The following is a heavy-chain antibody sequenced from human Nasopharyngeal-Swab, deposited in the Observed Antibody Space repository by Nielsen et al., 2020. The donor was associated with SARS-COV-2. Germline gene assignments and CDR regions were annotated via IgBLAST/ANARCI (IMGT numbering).Heavy chain of an antibody. J-gene: IGHJ6*02. V-gene: IGHV3-72*01. CDR1: GSTFSAHY. Sequence: GGSLRLSCAASGSTFSAHYMDWVRQAPGKGLEWVGRSRNKANSYTTEYAASVKGRFTISRDDSKNSLYLQMSSLRTEDTALYYCARDLSSIWTSGLGVWGQGTTVIVSS. D-gene: IGHD6-13*01. CDR2: SRNKANSYTT. CDR3: ARDLSSIWTSGLGV.